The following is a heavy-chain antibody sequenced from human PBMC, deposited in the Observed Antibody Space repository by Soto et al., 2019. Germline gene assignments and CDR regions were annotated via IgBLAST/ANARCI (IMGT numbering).Heavy chain of an antibody. J-gene: IGHJ4*02. Sequence: GGSLRLSCAASGLIFSNYRMHWVRQAPGKGLVWVSCISTDGSITNYADSVKGRFTVSRDNAKNTLYLQMNSLRAEDTALYYCARDTDGLHYRAQGTTVTVSS. CDR2: ISTDGSIT. CDR3: ARDTDGLHY. V-gene: IGHV3-74*01. CDR1: GLIFSNYR.